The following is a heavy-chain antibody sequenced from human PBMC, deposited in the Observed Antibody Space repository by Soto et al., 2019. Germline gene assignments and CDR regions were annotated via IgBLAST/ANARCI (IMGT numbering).Heavy chain of an antibody. CDR3: ARDRRCSGGSCFDS. D-gene: IGHD2-15*01. J-gene: IGHJ4*02. Sequence: EVQLVESGGGLVKPGGSLRLSCAASGFTFSSYSMNWVRQAPGKGLEWVSSISSSSSYIYYADSVKGRFTISRDNAKNSLYLQMNSLRAEDTAVYYCARDRRCSGGSCFDSWGQSSLVNVS. CDR2: ISSSSSYI. V-gene: IGHV3-21*01. CDR1: GFTFSSYS.